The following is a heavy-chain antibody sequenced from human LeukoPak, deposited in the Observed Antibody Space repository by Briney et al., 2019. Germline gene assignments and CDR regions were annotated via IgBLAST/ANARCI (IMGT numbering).Heavy chain of an antibody. V-gene: IGHV4-31*03. D-gene: IGHD5-18*01. CDR1: GGSISSGGYY. Sequence: SETLSLTCNVSGGSISSGGYYWSWIRQHPGKGLEWIGYIHYSGSTYYNPSLKSRVTISVDTSKNQFSLKLSSVTAADTAVYYCATVDTAMAYFDYWGQGTLVTISS. CDR3: ATVDTAMAYFDY. CDR2: IHYSGST. J-gene: IGHJ4*02.